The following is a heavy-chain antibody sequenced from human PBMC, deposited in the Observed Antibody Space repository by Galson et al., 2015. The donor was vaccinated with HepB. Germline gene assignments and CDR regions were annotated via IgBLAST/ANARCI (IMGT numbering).Heavy chain of an antibody. J-gene: IGHJ1*01. CDR1: GFTFTSYC. Sequence: SLRVSCTASGFTFTSYCISWVRQAPGQGLQWVGSITAYSGGTYFAHTLQDRVTITTDTSTSTVYMQLRSLRSDDTAVYFCARGPWLGELTRNLVLQYWGQGTLLTVSS. V-gene: IGHV1-18*04. CDR3: ARGPWLGELTRNLVLQY. D-gene: IGHD3-10*01. CDR2: ITAYSGGT.